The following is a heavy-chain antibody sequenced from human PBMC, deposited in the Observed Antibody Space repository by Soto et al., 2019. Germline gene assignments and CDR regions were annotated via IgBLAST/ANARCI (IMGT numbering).Heavy chain of an antibody. Sequence: QVQLVESGGGVVQPERSLRLSCTTSTFVFSVYSLHWVRQAPGKGLEWVALISHDGANKYYADSVKGRFTISRDNSKDTLYLQMNSLRPEDTAVYFCARDKDQYEFWGGTIDSWGQGTLVTVSA. J-gene: IGHJ4*02. CDR1: TFVFSVYS. V-gene: IGHV3-30-3*01. CDR2: ISHDGANK. D-gene: IGHD3-3*01. CDR3: ARDKDQYEFWGGTIDS.